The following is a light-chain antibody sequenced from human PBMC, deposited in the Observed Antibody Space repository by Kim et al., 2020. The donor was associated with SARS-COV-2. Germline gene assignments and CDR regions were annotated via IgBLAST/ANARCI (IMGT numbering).Light chain of an antibody. CDR2: GAS. CDR3: QQSNNWPLT. J-gene: IGKJ1*01. Sequence: EIVMTQSPATLSVSPGERATLSCRASQSIGNSLAWYQQKPGQAPRLLIYGASTRVSGIPARFSGSGSGTEFTLTISSLQSEDFAIYYCQQSNNWPLTFGQGTKVDIK. V-gene: IGKV3-15*01. CDR1: QSIGNS.